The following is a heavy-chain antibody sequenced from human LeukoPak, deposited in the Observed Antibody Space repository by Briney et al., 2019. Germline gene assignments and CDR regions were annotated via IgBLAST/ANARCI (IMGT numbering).Heavy chain of an antibody. J-gene: IGHJ4*02. Sequence: ASVKVSCKASGYTFTGYYMHWVRQAPGQGLEWMGWINPNSGGTNYAQKFQGRVTITRDTSISTAYMELSRLRSDDTAVYYCARDRWGSGYDPSYFDYWGQGTLVTVSS. CDR1: GYTFTGYY. CDR3: ARDRWGSGYDPSYFDY. D-gene: IGHD5-12*01. V-gene: IGHV1-2*02. CDR2: INPNSGGT.